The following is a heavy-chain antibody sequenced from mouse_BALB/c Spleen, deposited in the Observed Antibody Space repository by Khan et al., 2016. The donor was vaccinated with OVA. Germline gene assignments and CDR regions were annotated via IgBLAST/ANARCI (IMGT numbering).Heavy chain of an antibody. V-gene: IGHV1S22*01. D-gene: IGHD2-1*01. J-gene: IGHJ3*01. CDR3: TRGGYYGKSLFGY. Sequence: LQQSGSELVRPGASVKLSCKASGYTFTSYWMHWVKQRHGQGLEWIGNIYPGSGTTNYDEKFKSKGTLTVDTSSSTAYMHLRSLTSEDSAVYYCTRGGYYGKSLFGYWGQGTLVTVSA. CDR1: GYTFTSYW. CDR2: IYPGSGTT.